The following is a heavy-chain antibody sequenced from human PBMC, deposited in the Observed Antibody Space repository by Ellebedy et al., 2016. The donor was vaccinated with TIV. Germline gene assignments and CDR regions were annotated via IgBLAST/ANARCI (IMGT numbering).Heavy chain of an antibody. D-gene: IGHD3-16*01. CDR3: ARGPVRYTQKGGFLDY. CDR1: GFTFSSNW. V-gene: IGHV3-53*01. J-gene: IGHJ4*02. CDR2: VYSGGNT. Sequence: GESLKISCAASGFTFSSNWMSWVRQAPGKGLEWVSVVYSGGNTYYADSVKGRFTISRDNSKNTLSLEMSSLRVDDTAVYFCARGPVRYTQKGGFLDYWGQGTLVTVS.